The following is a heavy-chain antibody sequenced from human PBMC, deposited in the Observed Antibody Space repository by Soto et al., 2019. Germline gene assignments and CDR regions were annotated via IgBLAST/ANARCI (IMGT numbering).Heavy chain of an antibody. CDR2: IYPGDSDT. Sequence: GESRKISCKGSVYSFTSYCIGWLRQMPVRGLEWMGIIYPGDSDTRYSPSFQGQVTISADKSISTAYLQWSSLKASETAMYYCARVSITGVGEYYGMEVWGQGTTVTFSS. CDR1: VYSFTSYC. J-gene: IGHJ6*01. D-gene: IGHD3-16*01. CDR3: ARVSITGVGEYYGMEV. V-gene: IGHV5-51*01.